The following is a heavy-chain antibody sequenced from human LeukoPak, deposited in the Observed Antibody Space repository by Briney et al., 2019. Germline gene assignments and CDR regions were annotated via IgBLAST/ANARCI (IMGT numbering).Heavy chain of an antibody. V-gene: IGHV3-33*01. D-gene: IGHD4-17*01. CDR3: ARGSTVTTPFDY. CDR1: GFTFSSYG. J-gene: IGHJ4*02. CDR2: IWYDGSNK. Sequence: WRSLRLSCAASGFTFSSYGMHWVRQAPGKGLEWVAVIWYDGSNKYYADSVKGRFTISRDNSKNTLYLQMNSLRAEDTAVYYCARGSTVTTPFDYWGQGTLVTVSS.